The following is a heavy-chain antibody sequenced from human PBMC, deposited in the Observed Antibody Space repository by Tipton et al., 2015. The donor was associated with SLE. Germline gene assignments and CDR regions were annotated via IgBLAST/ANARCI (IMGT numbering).Heavy chain of an antibody. CDR2: VFSSGTT. CDR1: SGSVSSGAYY. D-gene: IGHD3-22*01. CDR3: ARYFYDSSGVCLFDL. Sequence: TLSLTCTVSSGSVSSGAYYWSWIRQHPGKGLEWIGYVFSSGTTYYNPSLQGRLSMSLDTSKNQLSLQLSSVTSADTAVYYCARYFYDSSGVCLFDLWGQGTLVSLSS. V-gene: IGHV4-31*03. J-gene: IGHJ4*02.